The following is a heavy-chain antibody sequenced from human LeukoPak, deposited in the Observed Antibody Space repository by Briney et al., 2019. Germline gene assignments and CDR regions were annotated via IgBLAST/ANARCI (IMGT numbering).Heavy chain of an antibody. D-gene: IGHD5-18*01. CDR1: GFTFSSYG. CDR2: ISNDGSKK. CDR3: AKDRYSYAFEYSDS. Sequence: GGSLRLSCAASGFTFSSYGMHWVRQAPGKGLDWVAVISNDGSKKYYADSVKGRFTISRDNSKNALSLQVSSLRTEDTAVYYCAKDRYSYAFEYSDSWGQGTLVTVSS. V-gene: IGHV3-30*18. J-gene: IGHJ4*02.